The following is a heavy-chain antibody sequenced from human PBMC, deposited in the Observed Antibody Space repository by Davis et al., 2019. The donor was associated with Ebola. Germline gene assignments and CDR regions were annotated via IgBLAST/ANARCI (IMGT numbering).Heavy chain of an antibody. J-gene: IGHJ6*02. CDR2: IGTGNGNA. Sequence: AASVKVSCKASGYIFTNHAMHWVRQAPGQRLEWMGWIGTGNGNARYSQKFQGRVTITRDTSATTAYMELSSLRSEDTAVYYCARLGTSADYYAMDVWGQGTTVTVSS. CDR3: ARLGTSADYYAMDV. V-gene: IGHV1-3*04. CDR1: GYIFTNHA.